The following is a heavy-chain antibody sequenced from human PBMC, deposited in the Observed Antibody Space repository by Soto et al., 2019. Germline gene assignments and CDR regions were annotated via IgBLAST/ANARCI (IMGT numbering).Heavy chain of an antibody. CDR1: GCSVSSNSVA. V-gene: IGHV6-1*01. D-gene: IGHD3-16*01. CDR3: ARSEDDSDYYYYGMDV. J-gene: IGHJ6*02. Sequence: SHTLSLTCVISGCSVSSNSVALNWVRQSPSRGLEWLGRTYYRSRWYNDYAVSVRSRIAINPDTSKNHFSLQLNSVTPDDTAVYYCARSEDDSDYYYYGMDVWGQGTTVTVSS. CDR2: TYYRSRWYN.